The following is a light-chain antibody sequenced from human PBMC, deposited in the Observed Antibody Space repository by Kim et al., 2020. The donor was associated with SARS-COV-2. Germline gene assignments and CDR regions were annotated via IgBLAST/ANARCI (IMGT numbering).Light chain of an antibody. J-gene: IGLJ2*01. CDR3: QSYDSSNQV. CDR2: EDN. Sequence: NFMLTQPHSVSESPGKTVTISCTRSSGSIASNYVQWYQRRQGSAPTTVIYEDNQRPSGVPDPFSVSIDSSSNSASLTIAGLKTEDEADYYCQSYDSSNQVFGGGTQLTVL. CDR1: SGSIASNY. V-gene: IGLV6-57*04.